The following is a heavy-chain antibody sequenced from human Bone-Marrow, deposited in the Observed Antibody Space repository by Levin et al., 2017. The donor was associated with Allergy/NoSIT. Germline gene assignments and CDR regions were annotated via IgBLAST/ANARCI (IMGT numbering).Heavy chain of an antibody. CDR2: ISSSGTDM. D-gene: IGHD2/OR15-2a*01. CDR3: ARGIIGDVRVAHKEAFDI. J-gene: IGHJ3*02. V-gene: IGHV3-21*01. CDR1: GFTFSTYS. Sequence: PGGSLRLSCAASGFTFSTYSMNWVRQAPGKGLEWVSSISSSGTDMYNADSVKGRFTISRDNAKNSLNLQMSSLRAEDTAVYYCARGIIGDVRVAHKEAFDIWGQGTMVTVSS.